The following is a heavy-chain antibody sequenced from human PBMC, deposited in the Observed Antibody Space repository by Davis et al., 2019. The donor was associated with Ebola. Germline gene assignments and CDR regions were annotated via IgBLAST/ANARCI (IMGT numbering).Heavy chain of an antibody. J-gene: IGHJ4*02. D-gene: IGHD3-10*01. CDR2: MNPNSGNT. Sequence: AASVKVSCKASGYTFTSYDINWVRQATGQGLEWMGWMNPNSGNTGYAQKFQGRVTMTTDTSTSTAYMELRSLRSDDTAVYYCARDYYGSEIDYWGQGTLVTVSS. V-gene: IGHV1-8*01. CDR3: ARDYYGSEIDY. CDR1: GYTFTSYD.